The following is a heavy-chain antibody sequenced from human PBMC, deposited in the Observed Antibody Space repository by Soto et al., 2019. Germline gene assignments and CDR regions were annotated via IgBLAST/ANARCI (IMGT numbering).Heavy chain of an antibody. CDR1: GYTFTAYY. D-gene: IGHD5-12*01. CDR2: INPNSGGT. CDR3: ARGGGRGYNELDP. J-gene: IGHJ5*02. V-gene: IGHV1-2*02. Sequence: QVQLVQSGAEVTKPGASVKVSCQASGYTFTAYYMHWVRQAPGQGLEWMGWINPNSGGTYPAQNFQGRVTMTRDTPTTTAYMELASLRPDGTAGDYCARGGGRGYNELDPGGHGTLVIGSS.